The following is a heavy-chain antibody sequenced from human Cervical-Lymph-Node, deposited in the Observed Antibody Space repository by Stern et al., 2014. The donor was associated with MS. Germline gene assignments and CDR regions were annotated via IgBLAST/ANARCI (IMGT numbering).Heavy chain of an antibody. CDR3: ARDEEEPAAMYYYYGMDV. CDR2: IWYDGSNK. J-gene: IGHJ6*02. V-gene: IGHV3-33*01. CDR1: GFTFSSYG. D-gene: IGHD2-2*01. Sequence: VQLVESGVGVVQPGRSLRLSCAASGFTFSSYGMHWVRQAPGKGLEWVAVIWYDGSNKYYADSVKGRFTISRDNSKNTLYLQMNSLRAEDTAVYYCARDEEEPAAMYYYYGMDVWGQGTTVTVSS.